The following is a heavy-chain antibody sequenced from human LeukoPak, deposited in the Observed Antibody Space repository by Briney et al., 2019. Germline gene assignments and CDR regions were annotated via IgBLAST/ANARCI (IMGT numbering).Heavy chain of an antibody. CDR1: GFTFSSYA. CDR3: ARGRGYRDYDRPLDY. J-gene: IGHJ4*02. Sequence: GGSLRPSCAASGFTFSSYAMSWVRQAPGKGLEWVSAISGSGGSTYYADSVKGRFTTSRDNSKNTLYVQMNSLRAEDTAIYYCARGRGYRDYDRPLDYWGQGTLVTVSS. V-gene: IGHV3-23*01. D-gene: IGHD5-12*01. CDR2: ISGSGGST.